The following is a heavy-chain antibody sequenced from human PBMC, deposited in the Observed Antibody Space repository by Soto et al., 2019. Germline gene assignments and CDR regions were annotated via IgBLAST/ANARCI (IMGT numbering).Heavy chain of an antibody. V-gene: IGHV3-33*01. D-gene: IGHD3-10*01. CDR1: GFTFSTYG. CDR2: IWYDGTNK. CDR3: ARGFVRGDNPSQFDY. J-gene: IGHJ4*02. Sequence: PGGSLRLSCAASGFTFSTYGMHWVRQAPGKGLEWVAVIWYDGTNKYYADSVKGRFTISRDNSMHTLYLQMNTLKAEDTAVYYCARGFVRGDNPSQFDYWGQGTLVTVSS.